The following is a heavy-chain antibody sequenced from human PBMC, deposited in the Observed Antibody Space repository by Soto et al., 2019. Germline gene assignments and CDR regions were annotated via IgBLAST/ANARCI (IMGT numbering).Heavy chain of an antibody. D-gene: IGHD2-2*01. CDR1: GGSFSGYY. Sequence: AETLSLTCAVYGGSFSGYYWSWIRQPPGKGLEWIGEINHSGSTNYNPSLKSRVTISVDTSKNQFSLKLSSVTAADTAVYYCASGVPAAIRGNWFDPWGQGTLVTVSS. J-gene: IGHJ5*02. V-gene: IGHV4-34*01. CDR3: ASGVPAAIRGNWFDP. CDR2: INHSGST.